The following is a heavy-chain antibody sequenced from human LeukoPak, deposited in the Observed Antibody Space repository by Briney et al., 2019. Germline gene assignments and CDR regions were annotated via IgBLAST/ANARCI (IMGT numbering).Heavy chain of an antibody. V-gene: IGHV3-7*01. CDR1: GFVFSSYA. CDR3: ARDRGYGDLYALFDY. J-gene: IGHJ4*02. Sequence: PGGSLRLSCAASGFVFSSYAMNWVRQAPGKGLEWVANIKQDGSEKYYVDSVKGRFTISRDNAKNSLYLQMNSLRAEDTAVYYCARDRGYGDLYALFDYWGQGTLVTVSS. D-gene: IGHD4-17*01. CDR2: IKQDGSEK.